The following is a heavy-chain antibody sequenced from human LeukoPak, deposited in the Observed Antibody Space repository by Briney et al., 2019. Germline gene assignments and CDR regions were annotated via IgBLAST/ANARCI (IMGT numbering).Heavy chain of an antibody. D-gene: IGHD3-22*01. V-gene: IGHV3-23*01. CDR1: GFTLRSYA. CDR2: ISDSGGGR. CDR3: VKDGGYQDSTYFDY. J-gene: IGHJ4*02. Sequence: GGSLTLACAASGFTLRSYAMSWVRQAPGKGVGWVSAISDSGGGRLYTDAVKDRFTISRDNSKSTLYLQMNSLSAEDTALYYCVKDGGYQDSTYFDYWGQGTLVTVSS.